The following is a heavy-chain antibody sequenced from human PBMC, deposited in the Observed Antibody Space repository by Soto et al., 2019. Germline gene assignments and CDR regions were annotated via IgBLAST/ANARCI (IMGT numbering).Heavy chain of an antibody. J-gene: IGHJ4*02. Sequence: QVQLVESGGGVVQPGRSLRLSCAASGFTFSSYGMHWVRQAPGKGLEWVAVISYDGSNKYYADSVKGRFTISRDNYKNTLYLQMNSLRAEDTAVYYCAKDASPWGGPTRDLVDYWRQGTLVTVSS. D-gene: IGHD3-16*01. V-gene: IGHV3-30*18. CDR3: AKDASPWGGPTRDLVDY. CDR1: GFTFSSYG. CDR2: ISYDGSNK.